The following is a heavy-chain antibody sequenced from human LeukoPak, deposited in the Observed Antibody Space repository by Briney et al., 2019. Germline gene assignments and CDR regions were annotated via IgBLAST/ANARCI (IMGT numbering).Heavy chain of an antibody. CDR2: IYTSGST. D-gene: IGHD2-21*02. V-gene: IGHV4-61*02. J-gene: IGHJ5*02. CDR3: ARQPIAYCGGDCGNWFDP. Sequence: NPSETLSLTCTVSGGSISSGSYYGRCIRRPGGELLWGILGIYTSGSTNYNPSLKRRVTPSVDTSKNQFSLKLSSVTAADPAVYYCARQPIAYCGGDCGNWFDPWGQGTLVTVSS. CDR1: GGSISSGSYY.